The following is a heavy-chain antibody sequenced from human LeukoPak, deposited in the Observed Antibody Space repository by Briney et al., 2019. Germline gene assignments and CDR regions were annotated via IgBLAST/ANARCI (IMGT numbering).Heavy chain of an antibody. CDR2: ISGSGGST. Sequence: PGGSLRLSCAASGFTFSSYAMNWVRQAPGKGLEWVSAISGSGGSTYYADSVKGRFTISRDNSKNTLYLQMNSLRAEDTAVYYCARDRPWGGLNGFDYWGQGTLVTVAS. J-gene: IGHJ4*02. CDR3: ARDRPWGGLNGFDY. V-gene: IGHV3-23*01. D-gene: IGHD3-3*01. CDR1: GFTFSSYA.